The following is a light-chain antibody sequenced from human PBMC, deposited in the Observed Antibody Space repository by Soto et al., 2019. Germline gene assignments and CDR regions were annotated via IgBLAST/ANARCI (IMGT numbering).Light chain of an antibody. J-gene: IGLJ1*01. V-gene: IGLV1-44*01. CDR2: SNT. CDR3: ATWNDGVFV. CDR1: TSNIGRST. Sequence: QSALTQPPSWSVTPGQRVTISFSGRTSNIGRSTVSWYQQFPGAAPKLLIYSNTQRPLGVPVRFSGAKSDTSASLAISGLQSEDEADYYCATWNDGVFVFGLGTKVTVL.